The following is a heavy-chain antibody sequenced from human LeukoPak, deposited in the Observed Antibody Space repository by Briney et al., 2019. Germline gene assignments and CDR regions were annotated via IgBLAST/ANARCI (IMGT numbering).Heavy chain of an antibody. CDR3: AKAHYDFWSGYSSFDY. CDR2: ISWNSGSI. D-gene: IGHD3-3*01. J-gene: IGHJ4*02. Sequence: GGSLRLSCAASGFTFDDYAMHWVRQAPGKGLGWVSGISWNSGSIGYADSVKGRFTISRDNAKNSLYLQMNSLRAEDTALYYCAKAHYDFWSGYSSFDYWGQGTLVTVSS. CDR1: GFTFDDYA. V-gene: IGHV3-9*01.